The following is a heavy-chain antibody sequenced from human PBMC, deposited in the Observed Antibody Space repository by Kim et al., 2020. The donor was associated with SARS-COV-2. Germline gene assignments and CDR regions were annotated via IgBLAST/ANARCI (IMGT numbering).Heavy chain of an antibody. V-gene: IGHV3-23*01. CDR3: ASGTPPHRRAFDI. CDR1: GLTFPRYS. Sequence: GGSLRLSCAASGLTFPRYSMTWVRQGAWKGLEWVSTVSGSGDDTFYAESVKGRFIISRDSSQNTVHLQMDNLTAEDTAIYFCASGTPPHRRAFDIWGQGTVVTVSS. D-gene: IGHD1-7*01. CDR2: VSGSGDDT. J-gene: IGHJ3*02.